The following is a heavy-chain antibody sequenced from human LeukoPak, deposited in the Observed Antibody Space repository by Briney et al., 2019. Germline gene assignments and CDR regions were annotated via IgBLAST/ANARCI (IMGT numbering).Heavy chain of an antibody. V-gene: IGHV3-7*01. J-gene: IGHJ6*02. CDR2: IKQDGSEK. CDR1: GFTFSSYW. D-gene: IGHD6-13*01. Sequence: GGSLRLSCAASGFTFSSYWMSLVRQAPGKGLEWVANIKQDGSEKYYVDSVKGRFTISRDNAKNSLYLQMNSLRAEDTAVYYCARDKIAAAGTDYYYGMDVWGQGTTGTVSS. CDR3: ARDKIAAAGTDYYYGMDV.